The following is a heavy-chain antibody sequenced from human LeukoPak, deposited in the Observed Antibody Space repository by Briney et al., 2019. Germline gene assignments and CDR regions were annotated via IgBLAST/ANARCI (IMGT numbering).Heavy chain of an antibody. CDR1: GFTFSSYG. D-gene: IGHD3-22*01. CDR3: AKTKITLILVANPFSGAIDI. Sequence: GGSLRLSCAASGFTFSSYGMHWVRQAPGKGLEWVAVISYDGSNKYYADSVKGRLTISRDNSKNTLYLQMNSLRAEDTAVYYCAKTKITLILVANPFSGAIDIWGQGTMVTVSS. V-gene: IGHV3-30*18. CDR2: ISYDGSNK. J-gene: IGHJ3*02.